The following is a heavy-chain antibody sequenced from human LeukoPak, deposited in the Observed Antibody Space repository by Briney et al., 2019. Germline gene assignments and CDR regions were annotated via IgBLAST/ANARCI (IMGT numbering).Heavy chain of an antibody. D-gene: IGHD4-23*01. Sequence: GGSLRLSCAASGFTFSSHGMHWVRQAPGKGLEWVAVVWYDGSNKYYADSVKGRFTISRDNSKDTLYLQMDSLRAGDTAVYYCARWGPGKVDDYWGQGTLVTVSS. CDR1: GFTFSSHG. CDR2: VWYDGSNK. CDR3: ARWGPGKVDDY. V-gene: IGHV3-33*01. J-gene: IGHJ4*02.